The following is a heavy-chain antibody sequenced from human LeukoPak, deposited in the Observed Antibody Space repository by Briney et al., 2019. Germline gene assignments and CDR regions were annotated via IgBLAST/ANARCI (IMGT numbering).Heavy chain of an antibody. Sequence: GGSLGLSCAASGFTFNTYTMHWVRQAPGKGLEYVAAISSKGDYTYYANSVKGRFTISRDNSKNTLYLEMGSLSAEDMAVYYCARPSSSGWYPPFFWGQGTLVTVSS. V-gene: IGHV3-64*01. CDR1: GFTFNTYT. D-gene: IGHD6-19*01. J-gene: IGHJ1*01. CDR3: ARPSSSGWYPPFF. CDR2: ISSKGDYT.